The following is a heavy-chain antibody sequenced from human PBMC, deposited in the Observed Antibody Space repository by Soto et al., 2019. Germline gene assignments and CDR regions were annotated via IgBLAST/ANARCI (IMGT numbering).Heavy chain of an antibody. Sequence: PGGSLRLSCAASGFTFSTYAMAWVRQAPGKGLEWVSGVSASGLNTDYADPVKGRFYISRDNSKSTLFLVLNSLRADDTAPYYCTKDYTSTLFYSDSWGQGALVTV. CDR1: GFTFSTYA. CDR3: TKDYTSTLFYSDS. CDR2: VSASGLNT. J-gene: IGHJ4*02. V-gene: IGHV3-23*01.